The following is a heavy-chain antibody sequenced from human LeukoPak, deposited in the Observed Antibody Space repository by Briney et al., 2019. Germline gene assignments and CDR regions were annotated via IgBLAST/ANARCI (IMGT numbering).Heavy chain of an antibody. J-gene: IGHJ4*02. D-gene: IGHD6-6*01. CDR1: GGSFSGYY. Sequence: PSETLSLTCAVYGGSFSGYYWSWIRQPPGKGLEWIGEINHSGSTNYNPSLKSRVTISVDTSKNQFSLKLSSVTAADTAVYYCARGGRGAARPPLCNYWGQGTLVTVSS. CDR2: INHSGST. V-gene: IGHV4-34*01. CDR3: ARGGRGAARPPLCNY.